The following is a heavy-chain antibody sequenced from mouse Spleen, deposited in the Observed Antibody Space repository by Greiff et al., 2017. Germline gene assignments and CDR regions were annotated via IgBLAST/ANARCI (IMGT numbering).Heavy chain of an antibody. CDR2: IWSGGST. CDR1: GFSLTSYG. V-gene: IGHV2-2*01. J-gene: IGHJ4*01. CDR3: ARLLRRGYAMDY. Sequence: VKLVESGPGLVQPSQSLSITCTVSGFSLTSYGVHWVRQSPGKGLEWLGVIWSGGSTDYNAAFISRLSISKDNSKSQVFFKMNSLQADDTAIYYCARLLRRGYAMDYWGQGTSVTVSS. D-gene: IGHD2-12*01.